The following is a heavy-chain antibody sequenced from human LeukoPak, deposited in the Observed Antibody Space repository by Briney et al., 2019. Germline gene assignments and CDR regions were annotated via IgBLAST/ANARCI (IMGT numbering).Heavy chain of an antibody. V-gene: IGHV3-30-3*01. CDR1: GFTFSSYA. CDR2: ISYDGSNK. J-gene: IGHJ4*02. D-gene: IGHD3-10*01. CDR3: ARTYMVRGVEFDY. Sequence: PGRSLRLSCAASGFTFSSYAMHWVRQAPGKGLEWVAVISYDGSNKYYADSVKGRFTISRDNSKNTLYLQMNSLRAEDTAVYYCARTYMVRGVEFDYWGQGTLVTVSS.